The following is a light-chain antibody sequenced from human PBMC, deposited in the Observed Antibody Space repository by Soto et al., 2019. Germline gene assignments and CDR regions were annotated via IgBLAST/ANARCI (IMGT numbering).Light chain of an antibody. CDR3: SSYTSSSSYA. CDR1: SSDVGGYNY. Sequence: QSVLTQPASVSGSPGQSITISCTGSSSDVGGYNYVSWYQQHPGKAPKLMIYHVSNRPSGISNRFSGSKSGNTASLTISGLQAEDEADYYCSSYTSSSSYAFGTGTKVTVL. J-gene: IGLJ1*01. V-gene: IGLV2-14*01. CDR2: HVS.